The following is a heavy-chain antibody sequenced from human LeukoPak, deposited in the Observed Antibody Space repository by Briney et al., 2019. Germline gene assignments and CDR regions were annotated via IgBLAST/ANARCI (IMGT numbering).Heavy chain of an antibody. CDR3: AREGIVVVPAAYYYYYMDV. J-gene: IGHJ6*03. V-gene: IGHV3-48*01. Sequence: GGSLRLSCAASGFTFSSYSMNWVRQAPGKGLGWVSYISSSSSTIYYADSVKGRFTISRDNAKNSLYLQMNSLRAEDTAVYYCAREGIVVVPAAYYYYYMDVWGKGTTVTVSS. D-gene: IGHD2-2*01. CDR2: ISSSSSTI. CDR1: GFTFSSYS.